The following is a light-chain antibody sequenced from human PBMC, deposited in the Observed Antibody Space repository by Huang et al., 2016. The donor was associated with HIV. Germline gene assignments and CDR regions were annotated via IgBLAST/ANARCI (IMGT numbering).Light chain of an antibody. CDR3: QHYNNWPPLT. CDR2: GAS. Sequence: EIVMTQSPATLSVFPGEKATLSCRASQTISNNFAWYQQKPGQAPRLLIYGASTRATDIPARFSGSGSGTDFTLTISSLQSEDFAVYYCQHYNNWPPLTFGGGTKVEIK. CDR1: QTISNN. V-gene: IGKV3-15*01. J-gene: IGKJ4*01.